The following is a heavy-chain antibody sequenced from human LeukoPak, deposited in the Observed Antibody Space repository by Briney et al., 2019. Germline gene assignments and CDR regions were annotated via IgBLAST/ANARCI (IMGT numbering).Heavy chain of an antibody. CDR2: IWYDGSNK. J-gene: IGHJ2*01. V-gene: IGHV3-33*01. D-gene: IGHD6-13*01. CDR3: ATNQKYSSSWYGSYWYFDL. CDR1: GFTFSSYG. Sequence: GGSLRLSCAASGFTFSSYGMHWVRQAPGKGLEWVAVIWYDGSNKYYADPVKGRFTISRDNSKNTLYLQMNSLRAEDTAVYYCATNQKYSSSWYGSYWYFDLWGRGTLVTVSS.